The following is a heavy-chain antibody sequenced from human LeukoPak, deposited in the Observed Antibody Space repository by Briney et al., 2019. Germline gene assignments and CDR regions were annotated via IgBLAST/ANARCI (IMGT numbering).Heavy chain of an antibody. CDR1: GFTFSDYY. V-gene: IGHV3-11*06. J-gene: IGHJ4*02. Sequence: GGSLRLSCAASGFTFSDYYMSWIRQAPGKGLEGVSYISSSSSYTNYADSVKGRFTISRDNAKNSLYLQMNSLRAEDTAVYYCARRFTMIVVIPEDYFDYWGQGTLVTVSS. D-gene: IGHD3-22*01. CDR3: ARRFTMIVVIPEDYFDY. CDR2: ISSSSSYT.